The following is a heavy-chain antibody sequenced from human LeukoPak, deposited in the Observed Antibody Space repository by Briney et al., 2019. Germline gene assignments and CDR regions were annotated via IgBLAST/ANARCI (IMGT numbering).Heavy chain of an antibody. CDR3: ARESPNTMVRGVNWFDP. D-gene: IGHD3-10*01. CDR2: IYYSGST. J-gene: IGHJ5*02. V-gene: IGHV4-59*01. CDR1: GGSISSYY. Sequence: SETLSLTCTVSGGSISSYYWSWIRQPPGKGLEWIGYIYYSGSTNYNPSLKSRVTISVDTSKNQFSLKLSSVTAADTAVYYCARESPNTMVRGVNWFDPWGQGTLVTVSS.